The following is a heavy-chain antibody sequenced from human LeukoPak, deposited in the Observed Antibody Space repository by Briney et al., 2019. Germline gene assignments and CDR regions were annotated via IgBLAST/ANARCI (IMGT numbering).Heavy chain of an antibody. CDR3: ARSARHCNNGVCFTDYYIDL. CDR1: GYTFTSYA. Sequence: ASVKVSCKAYGYTFTSYAMHWVRQAPGQRLEWMGWINAGNGNTKYSQEFRGRVTMTRDTSISTAYMEMNSLTSDDTAVYYCARSARHCNNGVCFTDYYIDLWGKGTTVTVSS. CDR2: INAGNGNT. D-gene: IGHD2-8*01. J-gene: IGHJ6*03. V-gene: IGHV1-3*01.